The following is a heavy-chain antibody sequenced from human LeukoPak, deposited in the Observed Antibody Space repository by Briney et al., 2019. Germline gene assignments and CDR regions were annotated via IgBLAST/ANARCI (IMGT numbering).Heavy chain of an antibody. CDR2: ISSSSSYT. CDR3: ARENDCSSWYAFCYCYGRDV. V-gene: IGHV3-21*01. J-gene: IGHJ6*02. CDR1: GFTFSSYS. D-gene: IGHD6-13*01. Sequence: GGSLRLSCAASGFTFSSYSMNWVRQAPGKGLEWVSSISSSSSYTYYADSVKGRFTISRDNAKNSLYLQMNSLRAEDMAVYYCARENDCSSWYAFCYCYGRDVWGQGTAITVS.